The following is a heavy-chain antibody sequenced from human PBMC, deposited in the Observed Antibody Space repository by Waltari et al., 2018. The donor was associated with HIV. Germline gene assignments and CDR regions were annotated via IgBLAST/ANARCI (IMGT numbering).Heavy chain of an antibody. J-gene: IGHJ4*02. CDR3: VVGGPGSSGDY. V-gene: IGHV3-72*01. Sequence: EVQVVESGGGLVQPGGSLRLSCAGSGFIFSDHYMDWVRQAPGRGLGGIGRMRSKANGDTTEDAASVRGRFTISREGSSNSVFLHMNGLKTDDTAVYYCVVGGPGSSGDYWGQGTLVTVSS. D-gene: IGHD6-13*01. CDR1: GFIFSDHY. CDR2: MRSKANGDTT.